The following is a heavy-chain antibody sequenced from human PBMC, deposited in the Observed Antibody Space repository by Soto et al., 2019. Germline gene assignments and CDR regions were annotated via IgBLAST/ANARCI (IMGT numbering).Heavy chain of an antibody. CDR3: ARLGHMDDY. CDR2: IYYRGST. J-gene: IGHJ4*02. D-gene: IGHD2-21*01. V-gene: IGHV4-59*01. CDR1: GGSISSYY. Sequence: QVQLQESGPGLVKPSETLSLTCTVPGGSISSYYWSWIRQPPGKGLEWIGYIYYRGSTNYNPSLKSRVTISVDTSKNQFSLKLSSVTAADTAVYYCARLGHMDDYWGQGTQVTVSS.